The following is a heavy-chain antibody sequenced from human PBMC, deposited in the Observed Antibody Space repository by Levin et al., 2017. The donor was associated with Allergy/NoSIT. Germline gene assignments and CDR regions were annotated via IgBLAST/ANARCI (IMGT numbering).Heavy chain of an antibody. CDR1: GGSISSSSYY. V-gene: IGHV4-39*01. D-gene: IGHD6-13*01. CDR2: IYYSGST. CDR3: ARLSGRLIAGTAAGTLDY. Sequence: SETLSLTCTVSGGSISSSSYYWGWIRQPPGKGLEWIGSIYYSGSTYYNPSLNSRVTISVDTSKNQFSLKLSSVTAADTAVYYCARLSGRLIAGTAAGTLDYWGQGTLVTVSS. J-gene: IGHJ4*02.